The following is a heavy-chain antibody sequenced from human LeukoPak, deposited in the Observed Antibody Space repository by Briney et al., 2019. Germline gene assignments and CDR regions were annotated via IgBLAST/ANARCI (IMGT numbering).Heavy chain of an antibody. D-gene: IGHD3-9*01. CDR2: INSDGSST. Sequence: QPGGSLRLPCAASGFTFSSYWMHWVRQAPGKGLVWVSRINSDGSSTSYADSVKGRFTISRDNAKNTLSLQMNSLRAEDTAVYYCAREGYDILTGSWYFDYWGQGTLVTVSS. CDR1: GFTFSSYW. V-gene: IGHV3-74*01. CDR3: AREGYDILTGSWYFDY. J-gene: IGHJ4*02.